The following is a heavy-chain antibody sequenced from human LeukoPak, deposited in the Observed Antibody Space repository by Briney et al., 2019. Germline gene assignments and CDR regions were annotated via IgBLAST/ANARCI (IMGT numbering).Heavy chain of an antibody. CDR1: GGSISSSLYY. CDR2: MYYSVST. V-gene: IGHV4-39*01. D-gene: IGHD2-2*01. Sequence: SETLSLTCTVSGGSISSSLYYWGCIRHPPGKGLEWIGSMYYSVSTHYNPSLRSRVTISVDTSKNQLSLKLSSVTAADTAVYYCARLSRIVIPAAFSYWGQGTLVTVSS. CDR3: ARLSRIVIPAAFSY. J-gene: IGHJ4*02.